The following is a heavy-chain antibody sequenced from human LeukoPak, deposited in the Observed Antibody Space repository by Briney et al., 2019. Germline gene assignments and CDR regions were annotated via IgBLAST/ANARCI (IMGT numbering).Heavy chain of an antibody. J-gene: IGHJ4*02. D-gene: IGHD3-3*01. CDR3: ASRYHYDFWSGYYFY. CDR1: GGSISSYY. V-gene: IGHV4-59*08. CDR2: IYYSGST. Sequence: PSETLSLTCTVSGGSISSYYRSWIRQPPGKGLEWIGYIYYSGSTNYNPSLKSRVTISVDTSKNQFSLKLSSVTAADTAVYYCASRYHYDFWSGYYFYWGQGTLVTVSS.